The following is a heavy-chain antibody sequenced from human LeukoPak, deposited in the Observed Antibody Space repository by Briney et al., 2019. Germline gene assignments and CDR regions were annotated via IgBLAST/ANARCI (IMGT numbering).Heavy chain of an antibody. CDR3: ARHLYFDWLFLHPQYTFDY. CDR1: GFTFSSYA. V-gene: IGHV3-23*01. J-gene: IGHJ4*02. CDR2: ISGSGGST. Sequence: GGSLRLSCAASGFTFSSYAMSWVRQAPGKGLEWVSAISGSGGSTYYADSVKGRFTIPRDNSKNTLYLQMNSLRAEDTAVYYCARHLYFDWLFLHPQYTFDYWGQGTLVTVSS. D-gene: IGHD3-9*01.